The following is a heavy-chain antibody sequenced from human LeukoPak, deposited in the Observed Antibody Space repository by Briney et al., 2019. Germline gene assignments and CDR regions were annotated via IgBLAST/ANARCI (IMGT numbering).Heavy chain of an antibody. CDR1: GFTFSTYA. Sequence: GRSLRLSCVASGFTFSTYAMHWVRQAPGKGLEWVAVILYDGNNKYYADSVKGRFIISRDTSKNTLFLQMNSLRAEDTAVYYCARSGGLQKFDYWGQGTLVTVSS. CDR2: ILYDGNNK. J-gene: IGHJ4*02. V-gene: IGHV3-30-3*01. D-gene: IGHD4-11*01. CDR3: ARSGGLQKFDY.